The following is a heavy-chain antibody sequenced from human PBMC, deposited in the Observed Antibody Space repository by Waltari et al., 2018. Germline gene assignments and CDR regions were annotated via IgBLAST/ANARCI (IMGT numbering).Heavy chain of an antibody. Sequence: QVQLQESGPGLVKPSQTLSLTYTVSGGSISSGGYYWSWIRQHPGKGLEWIGYIYYSVSTCYNPSLKSGVTISVGTSKNQFSLKLSSVTAADTAVYYCASLRAPWFWSGYYTPADAFDIWGQGTMVTVSS. CDR2: IYYSVST. V-gene: IGHV4-31*03. CDR3: ASLRAPWFWSGYYTPADAFDI. J-gene: IGHJ3*02. D-gene: IGHD3-3*01. CDR1: GGSISSGGYY.